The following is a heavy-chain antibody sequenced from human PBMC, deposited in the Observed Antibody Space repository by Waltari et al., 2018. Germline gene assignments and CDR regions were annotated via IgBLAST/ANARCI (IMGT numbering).Heavy chain of an antibody. CDR3: ARTAPPYSNAAYGGWSDP. CDR2: IYHSGIT. V-gene: IGHV4-59*08. Sequence: QVQLQESGPGLVKPSETLSLTCTVSPGSIRRFYWSWIRLPPGKGLEWIGYIYHSGITSYNPSLKSRVTIGVDTSKNQFSLKMRSVTAADTAVYYCARTAPPYSNAAYGGWSDPWGQGTLVTVSS. D-gene: IGHD4-4*01. CDR1: PGSIRRFY. J-gene: IGHJ5*02.